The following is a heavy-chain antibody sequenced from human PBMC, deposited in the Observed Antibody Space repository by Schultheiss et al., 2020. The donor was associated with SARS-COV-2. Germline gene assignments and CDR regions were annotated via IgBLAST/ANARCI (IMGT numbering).Heavy chain of an antibody. Sequence: SQTLSLTCTVSGGSISSSSYYWGWIRQPPGKGLEWIGEINHSGSTNYNPSLKSRVTISVDTSKNQFSLKLSSVTAADTAVYYCARGQYSSSWPQYYYYYYMDVWGKGTTVTVSS. CDR2: INHSGST. V-gene: IGHV4-39*07. J-gene: IGHJ6*03. CDR3: ARGQYSSSWPQYYYYYYMDV. CDR1: GGSISSSSYY. D-gene: IGHD6-13*01.